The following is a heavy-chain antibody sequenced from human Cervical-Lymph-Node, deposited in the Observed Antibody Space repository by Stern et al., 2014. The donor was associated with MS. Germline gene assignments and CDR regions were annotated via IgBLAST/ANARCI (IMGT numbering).Heavy chain of an antibody. D-gene: IGHD3-22*01. V-gene: IGHV4-31*03. CDR1: GGSISSDNYY. J-gene: IGHJ6*02. CDR2: IYYSGTA. Sequence: QVQLVESGPGLVKPSQTLSLTCTVSGGSISSDNYYWTWIRQHPGKGLEWIGHIYYSGTAYYNPSLKSRVSITVDTSQNQFSLRLSSVTAADTAVYYCARDHFTTSLDVWGHGTTVTVS. CDR3: ARDHFTTSLDV.